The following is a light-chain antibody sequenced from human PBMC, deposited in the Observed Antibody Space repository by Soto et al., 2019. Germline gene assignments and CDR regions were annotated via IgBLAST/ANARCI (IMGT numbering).Light chain of an antibody. CDR2: KSS. Sequence: DIQMTQSPSTLSASVGDRVTITCRASQSISSWLAWYQQKPGNAPKLLIYKSSSLESGVPSRFSGSGSGTEFTLTISSLQPDDFAPYYCQPYNSYLFTFGPGPKVDIK. CDR1: QSISSW. CDR3: QPYNSYLFT. V-gene: IGKV1-5*03. J-gene: IGKJ3*01.